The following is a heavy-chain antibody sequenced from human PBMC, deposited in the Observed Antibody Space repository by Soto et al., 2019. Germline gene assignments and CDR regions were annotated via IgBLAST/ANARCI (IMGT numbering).Heavy chain of an antibody. CDR3: ARVNPRGYCAHPDPFDI. V-gene: IGHV4-34*01. Sequence: SETLSLTCAVYGGSLSGYYRSWIRQPPGKGLEWIGEINHSGSTNNNPSLKRRVTISVDTSKNQFSLKLSSVTAADTAVYYCARVNPRGYCAHPDPFDIWDQRTMVVVSS. D-gene: IGHD1-26*01. CDR2: INHSGST. CDR1: GGSLSGYY. J-gene: IGHJ3*02.